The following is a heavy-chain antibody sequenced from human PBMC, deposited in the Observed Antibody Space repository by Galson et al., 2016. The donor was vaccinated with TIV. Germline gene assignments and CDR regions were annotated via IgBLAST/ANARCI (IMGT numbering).Heavy chain of an antibody. Sequence: SVKVSCKASGGPFSSYATTWVRQAPGQGLEWVGRIIPIFRTTNYAQRFQGRVTITADEFTGAAYMELNSLRSDDTAVYFCAEESGYNSGYITDWGQGTLVTVSS. V-gene: IGHV1-69*13. CDR1: GGPFSSYA. CDR2: IIPIFRTT. D-gene: IGHD5-18*01. CDR3: AEESGYNSGYITD. J-gene: IGHJ1*01.